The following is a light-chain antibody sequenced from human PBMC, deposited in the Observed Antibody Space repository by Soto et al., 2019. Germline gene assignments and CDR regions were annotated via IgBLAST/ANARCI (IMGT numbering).Light chain of an antibody. Sequence: DIVMTQSPDSLAVPLGERATINCKSSQTVLYSSTNKNYLAWYQQKPGQPPKLLIYWASTRESGVPDRFSGSGSGTDFTLTISSLQVEDVAVYYCQQYYSSPWTFGQGTEVEIK. CDR3: QQYYSSPWT. V-gene: IGKV4-1*01. CDR2: WAS. CDR1: QTVLYSSTNKNY. J-gene: IGKJ1*01.